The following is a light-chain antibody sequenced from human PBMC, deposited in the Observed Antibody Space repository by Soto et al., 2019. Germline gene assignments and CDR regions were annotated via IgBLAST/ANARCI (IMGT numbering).Light chain of an antibody. CDR2: GGS. V-gene: IGKV3-20*01. J-gene: IGKJ1*01. CDR3: QHYDASQWT. Sequence: TQSPGTLSLAPGERATLSCRASQSVNSNYFTWYQQIPGQAPRLLIYGGSSRATGIPDRFSGSGSGTDFTLTISRLEPEDFAVYYCQHYDASQWTFGQGTKVDIK. CDR1: QSVNSNY.